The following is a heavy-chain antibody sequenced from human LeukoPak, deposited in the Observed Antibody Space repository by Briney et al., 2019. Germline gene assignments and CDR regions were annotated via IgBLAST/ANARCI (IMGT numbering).Heavy chain of an antibody. V-gene: IGHV4-59*12. J-gene: IGHJ1*01. CDR3: ARGFPARH. CDR2: THYSGST. Sequence: KTSETLSLTCTVSGGSISSYYWSWIRQPPGKGLEWIGYTHYSGSTNYNPSLKSRVTISVDTSKNQFSLNVSSVTAADTAVYYCARGFPARHWGQGTLVTVSS. CDR1: GGSISSYY.